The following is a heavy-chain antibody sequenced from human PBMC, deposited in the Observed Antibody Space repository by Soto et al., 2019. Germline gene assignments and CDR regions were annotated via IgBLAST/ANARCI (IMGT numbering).Heavy chain of an antibody. CDR2: IYHGST. V-gene: IGHV4-30-2*01. D-gene: IGHD2-21*02. CDR1: GGSISSGGYS. J-gene: IGHJ5*02. Sequence: PSETLSLTCAVSGGSISSGGYSWSWIRQPPGKGLEWIGYIYHGSTYYNPSLKSRATISVDRAKNQLSLKLSSVTAADTAVYYCARVAYCGGDCYRGFDPWGQGTLVTVSS. CDR3: ARVAYCGGDCYRGFDP.